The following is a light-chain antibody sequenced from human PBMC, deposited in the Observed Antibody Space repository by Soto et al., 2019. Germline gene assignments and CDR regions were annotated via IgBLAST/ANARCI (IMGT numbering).Light chain of an antibody. J-gene: IGLJ1*01. CDR2: EVS. CDR3: FSYTSSGTYV. Sequence: SALTQPASVSGSAREWVNSSCTGTSRDVGNYKYVSWYQQHPGKAPKLMIYEVSNRPSGVSNRFSGSKSGNTASLTISGLQAEDETDYYCFSYTSSGTYVFGTGTKVTVL. V-gene: IGLV2-14*01. CDR1: SRDVGNYKY.